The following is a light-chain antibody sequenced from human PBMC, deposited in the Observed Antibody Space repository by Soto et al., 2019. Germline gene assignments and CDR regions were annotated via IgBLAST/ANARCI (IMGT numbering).Light chain of an antibody. V-gene: IGLV3-21*02. CDR3: QVWDSSSDHPLYV. CDR2: DDS. Sequence: SYELAQPPSVSVAPGQTARVTCVVRNVGSKSVHWYQQKPGQAPVLVVYDDSDRPSGIPERFSGSNSGNTATLTISRVEAGDEADYYCQVWDSSSDHPLYVFGTGTKVTVL. CDR1: NVGSKS. J-gene: IGLJ1*01.